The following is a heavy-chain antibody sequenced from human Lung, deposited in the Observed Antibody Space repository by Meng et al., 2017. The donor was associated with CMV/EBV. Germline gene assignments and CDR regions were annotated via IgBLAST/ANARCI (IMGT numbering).Heavy chain of an antibody. J-gene: IGHJ4*02. V-gene: IGHV1-18*01. CDR1: GYTFTSYG. Sequence: ASVKVSCKASGYTFTSYGISWVRQAPGQGLEWMGWISAYNGNTNYAQKFQGRVIMTTDTFTSTAYMELRSLRSDDTAVYYCARDWELVTHGGDYWGQRTLVTVSS. CDR2: ISAYNGNT. CDR3: ARDWELVTHGGDY. D-gene: IGHD3-10*01.